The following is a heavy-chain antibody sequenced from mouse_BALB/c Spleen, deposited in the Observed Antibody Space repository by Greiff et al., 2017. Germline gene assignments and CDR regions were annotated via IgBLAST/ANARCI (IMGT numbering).Heavy chain of an antibody. Sequence: EVKLMESGGGLVQPGGSLRLSCATSGFTFTDYYMSWVRQPPGKALEWLGFIRNKANGYTTEYSASVKGRFTISRDNSQSILYLQMNTLRAEDSATYYCARDTYYAHYYAMDYWGQGTSVTVSS. CDR3: ARDTYYAHYYAMDY. J-gene: IGHJ4*01. D-gene: IGHD2-10*01. CDR1: GFTFTDYY. V-gene: IGHV7-3*02. CDR2: IRNKANGYTT.